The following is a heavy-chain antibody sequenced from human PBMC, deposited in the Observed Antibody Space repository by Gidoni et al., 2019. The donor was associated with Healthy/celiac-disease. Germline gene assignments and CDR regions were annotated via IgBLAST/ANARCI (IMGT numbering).Heavy chain of an antibody. V-gene: IGHV1-69*01. CDR2: IIAIFGTA. Sequence: QVQLVQSGAEVKKPGSSVKVSCKASGGTVSSYAISWVRQAPGPGLEWMGGIIAIFGTANYAQKFQGRVTITADESTSTAYMELSSLRSEDTAVYYCARGGITHYYYDSSGYFDYWGQGTLVTVSS. CDR3: ARGGITHYYYDSSGYFDY. J-gene: IGHJ4*02. CDR1: GGTVSSYA. D-gene: IGHD3-22*01.